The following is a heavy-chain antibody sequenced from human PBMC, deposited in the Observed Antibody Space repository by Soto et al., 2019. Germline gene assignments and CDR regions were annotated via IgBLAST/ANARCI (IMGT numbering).Heavy chain of an antibody. CDR2: IYTSGST. Sequence: SETMSLTCTVSGGSINSYYWSWIRQPAGKGLEWIGRIYTSGSTNYNPSLKSRVTMSVDTSKNRFSLKLSSVTAADTAVYYCARGIYSKVGATIWFDPWGQGTLVTVSS. CDR1: GGSINSYY. D-gene: IGHD1-26*01. J-gene: IGHJ5*02. CDR3: ARGIYSKVGATIWFDP. V-gene: IGHV4-4*07.